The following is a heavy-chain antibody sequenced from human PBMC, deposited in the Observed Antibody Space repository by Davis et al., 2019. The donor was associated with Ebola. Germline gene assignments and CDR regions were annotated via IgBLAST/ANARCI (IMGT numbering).Heavy chain of an antibody. Sequence: PGGSLRLSCAASGFTFSSYGMHWVRQAPGKGLEWVAVISYDGSNKYYADSVKGRFTISRDNSKNTLYLQMNSLRAEDTAVYYCARQYSYGSRWYYYYGMDVWGQGTTVTVSS. V-gene: IGHV3-30*03. CDR3: ARQYSYGSRWYYYYGMDV. J-gene: IGHJ6*02. CDR1: GFTFSSYG. CDR2: ISYDGSNK. D-gene: IGHD5-18*01.